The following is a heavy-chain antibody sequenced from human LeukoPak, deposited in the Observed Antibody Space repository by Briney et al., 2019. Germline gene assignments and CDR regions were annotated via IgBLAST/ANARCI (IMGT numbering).Heavy chain of an antibody. V-gene: IGHV4-59*01. CDR2: IYYSGST. D-gene: IGHD3-22*01. J-gene: IGHJ2*01. Sequence: SETLSLTCTVSGGSISSYYWSWIRQPPGKGLEWIGYIYYSGSTNYNPSLKSRVTISVDTSKNQFSLKLSSVTAADTAVYYCARDPPDYYYDSSGYWPSRDSYFDLWGRGTLVTVSS. CDR3: ARDPPDYYYDSSGYWPSRDSYFDL. CDR1: GGSISSYY.